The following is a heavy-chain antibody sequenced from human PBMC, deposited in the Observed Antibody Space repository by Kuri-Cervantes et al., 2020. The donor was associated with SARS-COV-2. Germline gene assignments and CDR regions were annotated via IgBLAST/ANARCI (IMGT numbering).Heavy chain of an antibody. V-gene: IGHV5-51*01. Sequence: GESLKISCKGSGYSFSTYWIAWVRQMPGKGLEWMGIIYPGDSDTRYSPSFEGQVTISADRSINTAFLQWSSLKASDTAMYYCARPILGLGELSPVDYWGQGTLVTVSS. CDR2: IYPGDSDT. D-gene: IGHD3-16*02. CDR1: GYSFSTYW. J-gene: IGHJ4*02. CDR3: ARPILGLGELSPVDY.